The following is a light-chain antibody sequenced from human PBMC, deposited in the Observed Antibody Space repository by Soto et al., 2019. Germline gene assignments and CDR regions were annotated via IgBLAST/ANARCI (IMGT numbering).Light chain of an antibody. CDR3: QQYDNWTRLP. CDR1: RSVGSN. CDR2: GAS. Sequence: EIVMTQSPATLSVSPGERATLSCRASRSVGSNLAWFQQKPGQAPGLLIFGASNRATGTPARFSGSGSGTEFTLTISSLQSEDFAVYYCQQYDNWTRLPFGPGTKVDSK. J-gene: IGKJ3*01. V-gene: IGKV3-15*01.